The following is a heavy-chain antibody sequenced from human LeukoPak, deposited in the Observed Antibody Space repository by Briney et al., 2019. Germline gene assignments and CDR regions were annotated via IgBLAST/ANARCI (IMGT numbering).Heavy chain of an antibody. Sequence: SETLSLTCAVSGYSISSGYYWGWIRQPPGKGLEWIGSIYHSASTHYNPSLKSRVTISVDTSKNQFSLKLNSVTAADTAVYYCARNGTNNYFDYWGQGTLVTVSS. CDR3: ARNGTNNYFDY. J-gene: IGHJ4*02. CDR2: IYHSAST. D-gene: IGHD2-2*01. CDR1: GYSISSGYY. V-gene: IGHV4-38-2*01.